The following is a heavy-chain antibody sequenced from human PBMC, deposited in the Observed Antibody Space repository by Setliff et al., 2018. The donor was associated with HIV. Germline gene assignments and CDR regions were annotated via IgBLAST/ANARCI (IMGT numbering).Heavy chain of an antibody. Sequence: PGGSLRLSCTASGFTFSDFYMSWIRQPPGKGLEWIGEINHSGRTNYNPSLKSRVTISIDTSKNQFSLKLSSVTAADTAVYYCARTLYYDYVWGSPDAFDIWGQGTMVTVSS. V-gene: IGHV4-34*01. CDR2: INHSGRT. CDR3: ARTLYYDYVWGSPDAFDI. J-gene: IGHJ3*02. CDR1: GFTFSDFY. D-gene: IGHD3-16*01.